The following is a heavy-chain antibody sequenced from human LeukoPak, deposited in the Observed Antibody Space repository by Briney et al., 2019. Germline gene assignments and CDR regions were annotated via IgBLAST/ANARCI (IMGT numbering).Heavy chain of an antibody. Sequence: GRSLRLSCAASGFTFDDYAMHWVRQAPGKGLEWVSGISWNSGSIGYADSVKGRFTISRDNAKNSLYLQMNSLRAEDTALYYCAKETWPRRGPLRWFDPWGQGTLVTVSS. CDR2: ISWNSGSI. CDR3: AKETWPRRGPLRWFDP. J-gene: IGHJ5*02. CDR1: GFTFDDYA. D-gene: IGHD3-10*01. V-gene: IGHV3-9*01.